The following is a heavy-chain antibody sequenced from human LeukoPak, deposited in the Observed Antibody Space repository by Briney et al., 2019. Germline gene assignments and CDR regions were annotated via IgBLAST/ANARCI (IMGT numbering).Heavy chain of an antibody. CDR1: GGSITYYY. CDR2: IYYSGST. V-gene: IGHV4-59*12. D-gene: IGHD3-16*01. CDR3: AREPLGSAFDI. Sequence: SETLSLTCTVSGGSITYYYWSWIRQPPGKGLEWIGYIYYSGSTNYNPSLKSQVTISVDTSKNQFSLKVSSVTAADTAMYYCAREPLGSAFDIWGQGTMVTVSS. J-gene: IGHJ3*02.